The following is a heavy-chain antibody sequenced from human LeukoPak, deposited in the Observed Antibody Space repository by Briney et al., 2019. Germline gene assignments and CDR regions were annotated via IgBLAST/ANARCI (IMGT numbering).Heavy chain of an antibody. CDR1: GSTFSNFW. CDR3: ASEDNTGSSAY. J-gene: IGHJ4*02. Sequence: PGGSLRLSCAASGSTFSNFWMSWVRQAPGKGLEWVANIKQDGSEKYYVDSVKGRFTISRDNAKNSLYLQMSSLRGDDTALYYCASEDNTGSSAYWGQGTLVTVSS. D-gene: IGHD3-22*01. V-gene: IGHV3-7*01. CDR2: IKQDGSEK.